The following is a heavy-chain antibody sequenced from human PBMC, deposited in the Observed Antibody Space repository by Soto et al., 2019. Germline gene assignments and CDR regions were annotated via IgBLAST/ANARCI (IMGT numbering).Heavy chain of an antibody. Sequence: SETLSLTCFVSGYSITAGGYYWSWIRHHPGKGLEWIGSFYSSGSIIYNPSLRSRVSISGDTSSNQFSMSLTSVTAADTARYYCARMYSSGSGWFDPWGQGTLVTVSS. CDR3: ARMYSSGSGWFDP. D-gene: IGHD6-19*01. CDR1: GYSITAGGYY. J-gene: IGHJ5*02. CDR2: FYSSGSI. V-gene: IGHV4-31*03.